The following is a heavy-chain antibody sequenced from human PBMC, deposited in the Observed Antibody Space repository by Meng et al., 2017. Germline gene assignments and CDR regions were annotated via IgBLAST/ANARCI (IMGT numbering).Heavy chain of an antibody. Sequence: VPRVQAGYAVKKPGSSVNVSCKASGGTFSSYAISCVRQAPGQDLEGMRRLIPIFGTANYAQTCQGQVTITADESTSTAYMELSSLRLEDMAVYYCARDYCDYAWIAKRWFDPWGQGTLVTVSS. D-gene: IGHD4-17*01. CDR1: GGTFSSYA. J-gene: IGHJ5*02. CDR3: ARDYCDYAWIAKRWFDP. CDR2: LIPIFGTA. V-gene: IGHV1-69*01.